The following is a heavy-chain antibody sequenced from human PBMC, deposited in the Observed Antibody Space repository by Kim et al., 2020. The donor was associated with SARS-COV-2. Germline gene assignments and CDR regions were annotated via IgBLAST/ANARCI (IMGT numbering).Heavy chain of an antibody. J-gene: IGHJ4*02. CDR3: ARCLGAYSSTWYSVDC. D-gene: IGHD6-13*01. V-gene: IGHV3-30*01. Sequence: SVKGRITISRDKSKNTRDLQMNSLRTEDTAVYYCARCLGAYSSTWYSVDCWGQGTLVTVSS.